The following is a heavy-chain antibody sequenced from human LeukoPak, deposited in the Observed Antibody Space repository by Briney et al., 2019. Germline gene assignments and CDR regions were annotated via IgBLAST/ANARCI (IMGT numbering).Heavy chain of an antibody. J-gene: IGHJ3*01. D-gene: IGHD7-27*01. CDR1: AFTFSDYS. CDR2: IDTSSSTM. V-gene: IGHV3-48*02. Sequence: GGSLRLSCAASAFTFSDYSMNWVRQAPGKRLEQMSYIDTSSSTMYYADSVMGRFTISRDNAKESLYLQMNSLRDEDTAVYYCAREDDSWGPNNLDLWGQGTMVTVSS. CDR3: AREDDSWGPNNLDL.